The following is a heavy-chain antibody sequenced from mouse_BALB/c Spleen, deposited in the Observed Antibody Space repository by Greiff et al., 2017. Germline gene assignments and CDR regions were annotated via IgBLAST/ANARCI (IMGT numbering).Heavy chain of an antibody. J-gene: IGHJ4*01. V-gene: IGHV5-6-5*01. Sequence: EVKLVESGGGLVKPGGSLKLSCAASGFTFSSYAMSWVRQTPEKRLEWVASISSGGSTYYPDSVKGRFTISRDNARNILYLQMSSLRSEDTAMYYCARGDDGYYVGYYAMDYWGQGTSVTVSS. CDR2: ISSGGST. CDR3: ARGDDGYYVGYYAMDY. D-gene: IGHD2-3*01. CDR1: GFTFSSYA.